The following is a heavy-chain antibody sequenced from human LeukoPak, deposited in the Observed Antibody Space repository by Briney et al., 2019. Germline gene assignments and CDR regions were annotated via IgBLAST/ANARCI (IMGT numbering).Heavy chain of an antibody. V-gene: IGHV4-59*01. CDR1: GGSISSYY. CDR3: ARATFADY. D-gene: IGHD2/OR15-2a*01. J-gene: IGHJ4*02. Sequence: PSETLSLTCTVSGGSISSYYWSWIRQPPGKGLEWIGYIYYSGSTNYNPSLKGRVTISVDTSKNQFSLKLSSVTAADTAVYYCARATFADYWGQGTLATVSS. CDR2: IYYSGST.